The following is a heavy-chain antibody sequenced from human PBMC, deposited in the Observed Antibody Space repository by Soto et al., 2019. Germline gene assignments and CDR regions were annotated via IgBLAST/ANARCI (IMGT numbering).Heavy chain of an antibody. J-gene: IGHJ4*02. D-gene: IGHD6-13*01. CDR3: AKDRDPYSRRSWPYF. CDR1: GFTFSSYG. V-gene: IGHV3-30*18. Sequence: GGSLRLSCAASGFTFSSYGMHWVRQAPGKGLECVTVTSFDGSNKYYADSVKGRFTISRDNSKNTLFLQMNSLRAEDTAVYYCAKDRDPYSRRSWPYFWGQGTLVTVSS. CDR2: TSFDGSNK.